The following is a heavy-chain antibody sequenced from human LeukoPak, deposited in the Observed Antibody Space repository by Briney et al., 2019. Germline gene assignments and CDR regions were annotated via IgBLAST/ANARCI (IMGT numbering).Heavy chain of an antibody. V-gene: IGHV3-74*01. Sequence: GGSLRLSCAASGFTFSSYWMHWVRQAPGKGLVWVSRINTDGSSTSYVDSVKGRFTISRDNAKNTLYLQMNSLRAEDTAVYYCARARLYSSSSGFDYWGQGTLVTVSS. D-gene: IGHD6-6*01. CDR3: ARARLYSSSSGFDY. CDR2: INTDGSST. J-gene: IGHJ4*02. CDR1: GFTFSSYW.